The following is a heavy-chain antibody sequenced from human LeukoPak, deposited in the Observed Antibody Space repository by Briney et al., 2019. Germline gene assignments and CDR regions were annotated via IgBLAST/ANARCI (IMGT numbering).Heavy chain of an antibody. CDR2: THSSGGT. J-gene: IGHJ5*02. D-gene: IGHD4-17*01. Sequence: PGGSLRLSCAASGFTGSHNYMSWVRQAPGKGLEWVSATHSSGGTYYADSVKGRFTISRDTSKNTLYLQIISLSVEDTAVYYCIVFGDSNHWGQGTLVTVSS. V-gene: IGHV3-53*01. CDR1: GFTGSHNY. CDR3: IVFGDSNH.